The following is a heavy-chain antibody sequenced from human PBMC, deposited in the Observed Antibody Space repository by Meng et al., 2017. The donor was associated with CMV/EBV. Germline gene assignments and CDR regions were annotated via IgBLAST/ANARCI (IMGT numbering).Heavy chain of an antibody. J-gene: IGHJ4*02. D-gene: IGHD6-6*01. CDR1: GFTFSSYE. V-gene: IGHV3-48*03. CDR2: ISSSGSTI. CDR3: AREYSSSSVFDY. Sequence: GGSLRLSCAASGFTFSSYEMNWVRQAPGKGLEWVSYISSSGSTIYYADSVKGRFTISRDNAKSSLYLQMNSLRAEDTAVYYCAREYSSSSVFDYWGQGTLVTVSS.